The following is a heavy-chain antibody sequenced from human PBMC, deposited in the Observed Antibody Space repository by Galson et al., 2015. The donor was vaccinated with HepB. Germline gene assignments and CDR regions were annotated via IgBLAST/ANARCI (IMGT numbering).Heavy chain of an antibody. CDR3: ARSRYYDSSGDVGEIGY. CDR1: GGTFSSYA. D-gene: IGHD3-22*01. CDR2: IIPIFGTA. J-gene: IGHJ4*02. V-gene: IGHV1-69*06. Sequence: SVKVPCKASGGTFSSYAISWVRQAPGQGLEWMGGIIPIFGTANYAQKFQGRVTITADKSTSTAYMELSSLRSEDTAVYYCARSRYYDSSGDVGEIGYWGQGTLVTVPS.